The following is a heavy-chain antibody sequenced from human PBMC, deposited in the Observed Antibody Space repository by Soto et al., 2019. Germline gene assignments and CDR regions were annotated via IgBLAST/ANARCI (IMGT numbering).Heavy chain of an antibody. CDR2: ISGSGGST. J-gene: IGHJ6*03. CDR1: GFTFSSYA. V-gene: IGHV3-23*01. CDR3: AKNVGLRDPMGYYYYYMDV. D-gene: IGHD4-17*01. Sequence: PGGSLRLSCAASGFTFSSYAMSWVRQAPGKGLEWVSAISGSGGSTYYADSVKGRFTISRDNSKNTLYLQMNSLRAEDTAVYYCAKNVGLRDPMGYYYYYMDVWGKGTTVTVSS.